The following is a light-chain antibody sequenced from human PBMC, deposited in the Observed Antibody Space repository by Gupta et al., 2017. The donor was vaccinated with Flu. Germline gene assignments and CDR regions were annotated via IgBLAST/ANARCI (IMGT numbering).Light chain of an antibody. CDR1: QDISTY. CDR2: DAS. J-gene: IGKJ4*01. V-gene: IGKV1-33*01. Sequence: GNRVTITFPAPQDISTYLSWYQHKPGKAPKLLICDASTLQTGVPPSFSGSGSGTDFTFTISSLLPEDFGTYYCQQYGNLPLTFGGGTKVELK. CDR3: QQYGNLPLT.